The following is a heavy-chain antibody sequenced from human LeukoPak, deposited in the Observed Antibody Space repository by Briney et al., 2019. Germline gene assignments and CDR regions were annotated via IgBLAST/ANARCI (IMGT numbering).Heavy chain of an antibody. D-gene: IGHD2-2*01. CDR1: GFTFSSDA. V-gene: IGHV3-30*04. CDR3: ARDQGSTSWGWFDP. CDR2: ISYDGSNK. Sequence: GGSLRLSCAASGFTFSSDAMHWVRQVPGKGLEWVAVISYDGSNKYYADSVKGRFTISRDNSKNTLYLQMNSLRAEDTAVYYCARDQGSTSWGWFDPWGQGTLVTVSS. J-gene: IGHJ5*02.